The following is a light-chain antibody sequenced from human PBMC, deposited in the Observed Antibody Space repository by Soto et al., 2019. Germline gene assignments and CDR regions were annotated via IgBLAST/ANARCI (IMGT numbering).Light chain of an antibody. Sequence: QSVLTQPASVSGSPGPSITISCTVTSSDVGDYNYVSWYQHHPGKAPKLMIYEVRHRPSGVSNRFSGSKSGNTASLTISGLQAEDEADYYCTSYTSSGTLEVFGTGTKVTLL. J-gene: IGLJ1*01. CDR1: SSDVGDYNY. CDR3: TSYTSSGTLEV. CDR2: EVR. V-gene: IGLV2-14*01.